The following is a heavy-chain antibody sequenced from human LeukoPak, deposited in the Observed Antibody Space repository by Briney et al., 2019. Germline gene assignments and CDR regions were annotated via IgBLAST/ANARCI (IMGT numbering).Heavy chain of an antibody. D-gene: IGHD1-26*01. V-gene: IGHV4-34*01. J-gene: IGHJ6*03. CDR1: GGSFSGYY. CDR2: INHSGST. Sequence: SETLSLTCAVYGGSFSGYYWSWIRQPPGKGLEWIGEINHSGSTNYNPSLKSRVTISVDTSKNQFSLKLSSVTAADTAVYYCARDSGSYYGARMNYYYYYMDVWGKGTTVTVSS. CDR3: ARDSGSYYGARMNYYYYYMDV.